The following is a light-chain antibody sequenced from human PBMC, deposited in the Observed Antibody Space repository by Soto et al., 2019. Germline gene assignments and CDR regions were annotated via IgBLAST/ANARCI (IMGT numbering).Light chain of an antibody. CDR2: LNSDTIH. J-gene: IGLJ3*02. CDR3: QTWGTGIRV. Sequence: QSVLTQAPSASASLGASVKLTCTLSSGHISYTIAWHQQQPEKGPRYLIKLNSDTIHSTGDGFPDRFSGSSSGAARYLPLSSLQSEDEADYYCQTWGTGIRVFGGGTKLTVL. V-gene: IGLV4-69*01. CDR1: SGHISYT.